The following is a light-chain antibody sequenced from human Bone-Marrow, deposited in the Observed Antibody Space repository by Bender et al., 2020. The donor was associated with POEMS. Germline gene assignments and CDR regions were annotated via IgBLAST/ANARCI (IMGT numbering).Light chain of an antibody. V-gene: IGLV3-21*02. CDR1: NIGGES. CDR3: QVWDGSSDHPL. J-gene: IGLJ2*01. Sequence: SYVVTQPPSVSVAPGQTARITCGGDNIGGESVHWYQQRPGQAPVLVVFYDSDRPSGIPERFSGSNSGDTATLTISRVEAEDEADYYCQVWDGSSDHPLFGGGTKLTVL. CDR2: YDS.